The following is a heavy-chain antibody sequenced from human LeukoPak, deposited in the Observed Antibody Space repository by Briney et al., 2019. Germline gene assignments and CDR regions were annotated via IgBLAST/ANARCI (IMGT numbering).Heavy chain of an antibody. D-gene: IGHD3-16*01. CDR2: IIVGSGAT. CDR1: GFTSTNFA. CDR3: AADLSNPRMGASYLNS. V-gene: IGHV1-58*01. J-gene: IGHJ4*02. Sequence: SVKVSCKASGFTSTNFAVQWVRQARGQRLEWIGWIIVGSGATKCAQDFQERVTITRDLSTSTLYMELRSLTSEDTAVYYCAADLSNPRMGASYLNSWGQGTLVTVSS.